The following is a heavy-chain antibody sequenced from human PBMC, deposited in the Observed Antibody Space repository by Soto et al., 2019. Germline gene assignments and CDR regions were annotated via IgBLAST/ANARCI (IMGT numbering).Heavy chain of an antibody. Sequence: GSLGLSCAAYGFTFSSYAMSWVRQAPGKGLEWVSAISGSGGSTYYADSVKGRFTISRDNSKNTLYLQMNSLRAEDTAVYYCAKGWRIYSSSWYVLDWGQGTLVTVSS. J-gene: IGHJ4*02. CDR3: AKGWRIYSSSWYVLD. CDR2: ISGSGGST. D-gene: IGHD6-13*01. V-gene: IGHV3-23*01. CDR1: GFTFSSYA.